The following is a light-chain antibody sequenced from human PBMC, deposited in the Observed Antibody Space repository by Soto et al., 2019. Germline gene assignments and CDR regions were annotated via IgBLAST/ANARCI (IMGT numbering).Light chain of an antibody. CDR1: QSVNNY. Sequence: DIELTPPPATLFLSAGVRALLSCRASQSVNNYLAWSQQKPGQAPRLLIYDASNRATGIPARFSGSGSGTDFTLTISRLEPEDFAVYYCQQYNNCPRTFGQGTKVEI. J-gene: IGKJ1*01. V-gene: IGKV3-11*01. CDR3: QQYNNCPRT. CDR2: DAS.